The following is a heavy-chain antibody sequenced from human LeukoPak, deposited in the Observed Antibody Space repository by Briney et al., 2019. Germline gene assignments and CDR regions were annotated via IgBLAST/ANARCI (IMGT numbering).Heavy chain of an antibody. Sequence: ASVKVSCKASGYTFTGYYMHWVRQAPGQGLEWMGWINPNSGGTNYAQKFQGRVTMTRDTSISTAYMELSRLRSDDTAVYYCARGRVSGWYNAWPRNWFDPWGQGTLVTVSS. D-gene: IGHD6-19*01. J-gene: IGHJ5*02. CDR1: GYTFTGYY. CDR2: INPNSGGT. CDR3: ARGRVSGWYNAWPRNWFDP. V-gene: IGHV1-2*02.